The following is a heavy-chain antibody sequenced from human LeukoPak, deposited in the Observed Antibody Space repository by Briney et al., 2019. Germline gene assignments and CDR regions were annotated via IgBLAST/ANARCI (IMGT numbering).Heavy chain of an antibody. CDR1: GYIFTGHD. J-gene: IGHJ5*02. CDR3: ARDENGYEWFDP. Sequence: ASVKVSCKASGYIFTGHDINWVRQATGQGLEWMGWMNPKSGTTGIPQKFQGRVTMTSNTSINTVYMELSSLRFEDTAVYYCARDENGYEWFDPWGQGTLVTVSS. CDR2: MNPKSGTT. V-gene: IGHV1-8*01. D-gene: IGHD5-12*01.